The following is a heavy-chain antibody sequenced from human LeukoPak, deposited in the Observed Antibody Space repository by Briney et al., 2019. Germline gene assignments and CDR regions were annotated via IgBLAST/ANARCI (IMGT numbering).Heavy chain of an antibody. CDR2: IYTSGST. CDR3: ARDVGGYNYGYSLDY. J-gene: IGHJ4*02. Sequence: SETLSLTCTVSGGSISTYYCSWIRQPAGKGLEWIGRIYTSGSTSYNSSLKSRATMSVDTSKNQFSLKLSSVTAADTAVYYCARDVGGYNYGYSLDYWGQGTLVSVSS. D-gene: IGHD5-18*01. CDR1: GGSISTYY. V-gene: IGHV4-4*07.